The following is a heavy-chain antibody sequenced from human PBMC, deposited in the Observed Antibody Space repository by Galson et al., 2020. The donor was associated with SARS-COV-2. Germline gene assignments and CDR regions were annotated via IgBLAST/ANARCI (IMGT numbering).Heavy chain of an antibody. Sequence: ESGPTLVKPTQTLTLTCTFSGFSLRTSGMCVSWIRQPPGKALEWLARIDWDDDKYYSTSLKTRLTISKDTSENQVVLTMTNMEPVDTATYYCARIKPGMAARREGYYFDYWGQGTLVTVSS. CDR3: ARIKPGMAARREGYYFDY. D-gene: IGHD6-13*01. CDR1: GFSLRTSGMC. CDR2: IDWDDDK. J-gene: IGHJ4*02. V-gene: IGHV2-70*11.